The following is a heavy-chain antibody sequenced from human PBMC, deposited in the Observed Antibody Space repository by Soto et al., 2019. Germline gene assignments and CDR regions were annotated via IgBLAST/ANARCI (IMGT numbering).Heavy chain of an antibody. CDR1: GGSISSGDYY. D-gene: IGHD3-22*01. CDR2: IYYSGST. V-gene: IGHV4-30-4*01. CDR3: ARVHYDSSGYYSDNKEKNAFDI. Sequence: QVQLQESGPGLVKPSQTLSLTCTVSGGSISSGDYYWSWIRQPPGKGLEWIGYIYYSGSTYYNPSLKSRVTISVDTSKNQFSLKLSSMTAADTAVYYCARVHYDSSGYYSDNKEKNAFDIWGQGTMVTVSS. J-gene: IGHJ3*02.